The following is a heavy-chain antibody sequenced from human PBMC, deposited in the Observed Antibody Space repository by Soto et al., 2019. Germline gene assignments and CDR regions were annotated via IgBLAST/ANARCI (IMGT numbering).Heavy chain of an antibody. J-gene: IGHJ5*02. CDR3: VRDRYSSSGWFDP. CDR2: TYYRSRFFS. V-gene: IGHV6-1*01. CDR1: GDSVASYSAA. D-gene: IGHD3-10*01. Sequence: SQTLSLTCAISGDSVASYSAAWNWIRQSPSGGLEWLGRTYYRSRFFSDYAESVKSRIIINPDTSKNQFSLQLKSVTPEDTAVYYCVRDRYSSSGWFDPWGQGTPVTVSS.